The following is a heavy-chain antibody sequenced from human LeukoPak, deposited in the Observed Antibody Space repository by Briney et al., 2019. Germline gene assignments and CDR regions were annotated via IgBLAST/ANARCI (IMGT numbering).Heavy chain of an antibody. V-gene: IGHV3-21*01. CDR3: ARDGGTYGSGSYYNHPYYYYGMDV. J-gene: IGHJ6*02. CDR1: GFTFSSYS. Sequence: GGSLRLSCAASGFTFSSYSMNWVRQAPGKGLEWVSSISSSSSYIYYADSVKGRFTISRDNAKNSLYLQMNSLRAEDTAVYYCARDGGTYGSGSYYNHPYYYYGMDVWGQGTTVTVSS. CDR2: ISSSSSYI. D-gene: IGHD3-10*01.